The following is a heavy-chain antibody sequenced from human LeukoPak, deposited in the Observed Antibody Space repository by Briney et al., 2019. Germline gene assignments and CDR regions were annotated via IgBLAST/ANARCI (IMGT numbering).Heavy chain of an antibody. CDR1: GYTFTGYY. CDR3: AKGRVVAGSKSLTYHWLDP. D-gene: IGHD6-19*01. Sequence: VASVKVSCKASGYTFTGYYMHWVRQAPGQGLEWMGWINPNSGGAKYAQKFQDRVTMTRDTSISTAYMGLSRLRSDDTAVYYCAKGRVVAGSKSLTYHWLDPWGQGTLVTVSS. J-gene: IGHJ5*02. V-gene: IGHV1-2*02. CDR2: INPNSGGA.